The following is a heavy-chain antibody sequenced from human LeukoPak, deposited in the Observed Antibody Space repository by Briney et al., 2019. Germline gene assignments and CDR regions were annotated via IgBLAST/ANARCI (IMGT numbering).Heavy chain of an antibody. V-gene: IGHV1-3*01. D-gene: IGHD5-12*01. CDR3: ARGSQGGGYDYFDY. CDR1: GYTFTSYA. Sequence: ASVKVSCKASGYTFTSYAMHWVRQAPGQRLEWMGWINAGNGNTKYSQKFQGRVTITADESTSTAYMELSSLRSEDTAVYYCARGSQGGGYDYFDYWGQGTLVTVSS. J-gene: IGHJ4*02. CDR2: INAGNGNT.